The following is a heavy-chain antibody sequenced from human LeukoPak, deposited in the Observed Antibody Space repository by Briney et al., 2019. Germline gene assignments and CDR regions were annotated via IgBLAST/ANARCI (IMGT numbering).Heavy chain of an antibody. CDR1: GFTFSSYG. CDR2: IRYDGSNK. CDR3: AKGGSSSSWDYYYMDV. J-gene: IGHJ6*03. D-gene: IGHD6-6*01. V-gene: IGHV3-30*02. Sequence: GGSLRLSCAASGFTFSSYGMDWVRQAPGKGLDWVAFIRYDGSNKYHADSVKGRFTISRDNSKNTLYLQMNSLRVEDTAVYYCAKGGSSSSWDYYYMDVRGKGTTVTVSS.